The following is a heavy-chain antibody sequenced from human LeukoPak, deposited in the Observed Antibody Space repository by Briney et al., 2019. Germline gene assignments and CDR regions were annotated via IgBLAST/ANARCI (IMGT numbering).Heavy chain of an antibody. V-gene: IGHV3-74*01. J-gene: IGHJ4*02. CDR1: GFTISDYW. D-gene: IGHD2-8*02. CDR2: SNSDGSSI. Sequence: QSGGSLRLSCAASGFTISDYWMHWVRQAPGKELVWVSRSNSDGSSISYADSVKGRFTISRDIAKNTLYLQMNSLRDEDTGVYYCARDWSFDYWGQGTLVTVSS. CDR3: ARDWSFDY.